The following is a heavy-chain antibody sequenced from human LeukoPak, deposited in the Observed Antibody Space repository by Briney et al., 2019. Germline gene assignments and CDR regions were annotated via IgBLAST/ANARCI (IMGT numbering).Heavy chain of an antibody. CDR1: GGSIGNYY. D-gene: IGHD2-2*01. CDR3: ARGPGGVVPANWFDP. V-gene: IGHV4-59*01. Sequence: SGTLSLTCTVSGGSIGNYYWSWIQQPPGKGLEWIGYMYYSGSTNYNPSLESRVTISIDTSKNQFSLNLSSVTAADTAVYYCARGPGGVVPANWFDPWGQGTLVTVSS. J-gene: IGHJ5*02. CDR2: MYYSGST.